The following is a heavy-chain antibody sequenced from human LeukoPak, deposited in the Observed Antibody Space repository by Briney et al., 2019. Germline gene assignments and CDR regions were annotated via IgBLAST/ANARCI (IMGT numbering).Heavy chain of an antibody. D-gene: IGHD3-22*01. CDR1: GFSFSSYS. CDR2: TSGSSNII. CDR3: ARGGYYDSSGFDY. V-gene: IGHV3-48*02. J-gene: IGHJ4*02. Sequence: GGSLRLSCAASGFSFSSYSMNWVRQAPGKGLEWVSYTSGSSNIIYYADSVRGRFTISRDNAKNSLYLQMNSLRDEDTAVYYCARGGYYDSSGFDYWGQGTLVTVSS.